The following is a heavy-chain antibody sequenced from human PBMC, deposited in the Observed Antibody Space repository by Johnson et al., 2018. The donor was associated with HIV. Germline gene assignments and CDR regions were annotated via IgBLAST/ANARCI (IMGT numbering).Heavy chain of an antibody. D-gene: IGHD1-26*01. CDR1: GFTFSSYW. Sequence: MLLVESGGGVVQPGRSLRLSCAASGFTFSSYWMSWVRQAPGKGLEWVANIKQDGSEKSYVDSVKGRFTVSRDNDKNSLYLQMNSLILEDKAVYFCARDVDTGGDTGALDIWGQGTMVTVSS. V-gene: IGHV3-7*01. CDR2: IKQDGSEK. CDR3: ARDVDTGGDTGALDI. J-gene: IGHJ3*02.